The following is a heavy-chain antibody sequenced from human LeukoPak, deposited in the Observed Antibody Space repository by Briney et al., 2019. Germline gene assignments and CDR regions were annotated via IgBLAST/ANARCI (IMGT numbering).Heavy chain of an antibody. CDR3: VMVRGVTDYYYYGMDV. Sequence: ASVKVSCKASGYTFTSYGISWVRQAPGQGLEWMGWISAYNGNTNYAQKLQGRVTMTRDTSISTAYMELSRLRSDDTAVYYCVMVRGVTDYYYYGMDVWGQGTTVTVSS. CDR2: ISAYNGNT. J-gene: IGHJ6*02. CDR1: GYTFTSYG. V-gene: IGHV1-18*01. D-gene: IGHD3-10*01.